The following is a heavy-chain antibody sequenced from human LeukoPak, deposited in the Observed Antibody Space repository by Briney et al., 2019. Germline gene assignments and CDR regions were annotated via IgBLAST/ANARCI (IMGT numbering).Heavy chain of an antibody. CDR3: ARGEYYYDSSGYPGPGYFDY. J-gene: IGHJ4*02. CDR1: GFSFSTYA. D-gene: IGHD3-22*01. V-gene: IGHV3-21*01. Sequence: GKSLRLSCATSGFSFSTYAMAWVRQAPGKGLEWVSSISSSSSYIYYADSVKGRFTISTDNAKNSLYLQMNSLRAEDTAVYYCARGEYYYDSSGYPGPGYFDYWGQGTLVTVSS. CDR2: ISSSSSYI.